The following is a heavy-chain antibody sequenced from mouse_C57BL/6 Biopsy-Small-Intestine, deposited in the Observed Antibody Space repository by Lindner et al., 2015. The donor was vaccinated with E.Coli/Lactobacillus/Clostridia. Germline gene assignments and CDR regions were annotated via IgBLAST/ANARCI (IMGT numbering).Heavy chain of an antibody. CDR2: ISSGGSSI. D-gene: IGHD1-1*01. CDR3: ARGSLRSYFDY. Sequence: VQLQESGGGLVKPGGSLKLSCAASGFTFSDYGIHWVRQAPEKGLEWVAYISSGGSSIYYADTLKGRFTISRDNAKNTLFLQMTSLRSEDTAMYYCARGSLRSYFDYWGQGTTLTVSS. CDR1: GFTFSDYG. J-gene: IGHJ2*01. V-gene: IGHV5-17*01.